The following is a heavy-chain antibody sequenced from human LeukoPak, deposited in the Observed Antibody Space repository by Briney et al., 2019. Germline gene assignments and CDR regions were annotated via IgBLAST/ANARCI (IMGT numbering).Heavy chain of an antibody. CDR1: GFTFTSYG. D-gene: IGHD6-13*01. Sequence: GGSLRLSCAASGFTFTSYGMHWVRQAPGKGLEWVAVIWYDGSNKYYADSVKGRFAISRDNSKNTLYLQMNSLRAEDTAVYYCARDPIAAVRFDYWGQGTLVTVSS. CDR2: IWYDGSNK. J-gene: IGHJ4*02. CDR3: ARDPIAAVRFDY. V-gene: IGHV3-33*01.